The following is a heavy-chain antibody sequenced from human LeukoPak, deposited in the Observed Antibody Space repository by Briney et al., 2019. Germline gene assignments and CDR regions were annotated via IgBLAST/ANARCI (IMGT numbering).Heavy chain of an antibody. J-gene: IGHJ5*02. CDR1: GFTVSDNY. Sequence: GGSLRLSCAASGFTVSDNYMSWVRQAPGKGLEWVSVMYSRGDTYYANSVKGRFTFSRDISKNTLYLQMNGLRVEDTAMYYCARDAPQVPAAGVLASWGEGTLVIVSS. CDR3: ARDAPQVPAAGVLAS. D-gene: IGHD6-13*01. CDR2: MYSRGDT. V-gene: IGHV3-53*01.